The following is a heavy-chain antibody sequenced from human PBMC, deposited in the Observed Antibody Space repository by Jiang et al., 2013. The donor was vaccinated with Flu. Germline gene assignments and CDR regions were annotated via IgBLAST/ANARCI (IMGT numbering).Heavy chain of an antibody. CDR3: ARQPNSGGWFDP. D-gene: IGHD4-23*01. J-gene: IGHJ5*02. CDR2: IDPSDSYT. CDR1: GYDFTSYW. Sequence: VESGAEVKKPGESLRISCKGSGYDFTSYWISWVRQMPGKGLEWMGRIDPSDSYTKYSPSLQGHVTISVDKSISTAYLQWTSLKASDTAMYYCARQPNSGGWFDPWGQGTLVSVSS. V-gene: IGHV5-10-1*03.